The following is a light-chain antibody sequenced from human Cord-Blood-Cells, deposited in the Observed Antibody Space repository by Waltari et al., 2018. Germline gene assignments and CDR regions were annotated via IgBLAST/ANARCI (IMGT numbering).Light chain of an antibody. Sequence: DIQMTQSPSTLSASVGDRVTITCRASQSISSWLAWYQQKPGKAPKLLFYKASSLESGIPSRFSGSGSGTEFTLTISSLQPDDFATYYCQQYNSYSIFTFGPGTKVDIK. CDR3: QQYNSYSIFT. CDR1: QSISSW. CDR2: KAS. V-gene: IGKV1-5*03. J-gene: IGKJ3*01.